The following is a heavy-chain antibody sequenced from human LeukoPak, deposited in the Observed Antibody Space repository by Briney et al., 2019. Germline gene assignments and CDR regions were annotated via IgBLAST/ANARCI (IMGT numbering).Heavy chain of an antibody. J-gene: IGHJ4*02. V-gene: IGHV3-21*01. Sequence: GGSLRLSCAASGFTFSSFSINWVRQAPGKGLEWVSSINTVASYIYYADSVRGRFTISRDNAKNSLYLQMNSLRAEDTGVYYCARLRRNGDSGGFYYYYDSWGQGTLVSVSS. D-gene: IGHD2-21*01. CDR1: GFTFSSFS. CDR2: INTVASYI. CDR3: ARLRRNGDSGGFYYYYDS.